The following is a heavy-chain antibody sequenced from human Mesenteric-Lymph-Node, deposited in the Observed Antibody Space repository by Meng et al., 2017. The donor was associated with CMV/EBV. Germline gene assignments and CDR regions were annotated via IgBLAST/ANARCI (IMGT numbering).Heavy chain of an antibody. CDR2: IYYSGST. D-gene: IGHD3-10*01. V-gene: IGHV4-39*01. CDR3: ARPHYYGSGSSPWFDP. CDR1: GGSISSSSYY. J-gene: IGHJ5*02. Sequence: QLQLQDSGPGLVKPSETLSLTFTVSGGSISSSSYYWGWIRQPPGKGLEWIGSIYYSGSTYYNPSLKSRVTISVDTSKNQFSLKLSSVTAADTAVYYCARPHYYGSGSSPWFDPWGQGTLVTVSS.